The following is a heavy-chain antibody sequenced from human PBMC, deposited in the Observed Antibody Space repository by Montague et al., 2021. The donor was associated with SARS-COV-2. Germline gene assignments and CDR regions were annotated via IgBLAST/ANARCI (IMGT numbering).Heavy chain of an antibody. CDR1: GASISSSENS. CDR3: ARHVTFGGVVVALDY. Sequence: SETLSLTCTVPGASISSSENSWGWIRQSPGKGLEWFGSIFYSGTTYFNPSLRSRIAISVDTSKNQFSLKVTSVTAADTAVYYCARHVTFGGVVVALDYWGQGNLVSVSS. J-gene: IGHJ4*02. V-gene: IGHV4-39*01. D-gene: IGHD3-16*01. CDR2: IFYSGTT.